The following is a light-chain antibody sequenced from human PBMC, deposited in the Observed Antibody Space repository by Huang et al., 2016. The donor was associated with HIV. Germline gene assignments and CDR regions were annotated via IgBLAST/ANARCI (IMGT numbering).Light chain of an antibody. CDR2: AAS. Sequence: DIQMTQSPSAMSASVGDKVTITCRASQAISNYLVWFQQTPGRAPKRLIYAASSLQSGVPSRFSGSGYGTKFTLTISSLQPEDFATYYCLQHHAYPRTFGPGTKVEVK. CDR1: QAISNY. J-gene: IGKJ1*01. V-gene: IGKV1-17*03. CDR3: LQHHAYPRT.